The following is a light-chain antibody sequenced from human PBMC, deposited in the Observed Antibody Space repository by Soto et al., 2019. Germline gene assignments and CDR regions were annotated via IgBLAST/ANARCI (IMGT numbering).Light chain of an antibody. CDR1: QSVSSSF. CDR3: QQYGSAPRT. J-gene: IGKJ1*01. CDR2: SAS. Sequence: IVLTQSPVTLSLSPGERATLSCRASQSVSSSFLAWYQQKPGQPPRLLIYSASGRATGIPDRFSGSGSGTDFTLTISSLEPEDSAVYYCQQYGSAPRTFGQGTKVDIK. V-gene: IGKV3-20*01.